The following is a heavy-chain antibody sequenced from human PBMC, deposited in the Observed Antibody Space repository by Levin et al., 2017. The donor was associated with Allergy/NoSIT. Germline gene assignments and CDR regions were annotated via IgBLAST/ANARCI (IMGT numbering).Heavy chain of an antibody. CDR1: GFTFSSYA. Sequence: GESLKISCAASGFTFSSYAMNWVRQAPGKGLEWVSAISGSGGSTYYADSVKGRFAISRDTSKNTLYLHVNSLRAEDTAVYYCAKETDGDYDWSFDLWGRGTLVTVSS. V-gene: IGHV3-23*01. CDR3: AKETDGDYDWSFDL. D-gene: IGHD4-17*01. CDR2: ISGSGGST. J-gene: IGHJ2*01.